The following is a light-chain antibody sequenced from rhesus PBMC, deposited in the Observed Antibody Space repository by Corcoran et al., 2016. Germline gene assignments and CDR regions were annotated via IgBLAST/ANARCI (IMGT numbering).Light chain of an antibody. Sequence: DIQMTQSPSSLSASVGDRVTNTRRASQGNSTYLNWYQQKPGKAPKRLSYAASSLESGVPSRFSGSGSGTDCTLTISSLQPEDFATYYCLQSNSDPCSFGQGTKVEIK. CDR2: AAS. CDR1: QGNSTY. J-gene: IGKJ2*01. V-gene: IGKV1-43*02. CDR3: LQSNSDPCS.